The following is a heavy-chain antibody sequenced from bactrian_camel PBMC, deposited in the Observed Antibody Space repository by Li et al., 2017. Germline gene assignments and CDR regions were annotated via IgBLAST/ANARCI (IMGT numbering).Heavy chain of an antibody. J-gene: IGHJ4*01. V-gene: IGHV3S53*01. Sequence: AWLRQAPGTERERIATLCDDGTTSYADSVKGRFTISQDHATISQDNAKNTVYLQMNDLKPEDTAMYSCAADPFPRGFQAGGSCQKFGKYNYWGQGTQVTVS. CDR2: LCDDGTT. D-gene: IGHD2*01. CDR3: AADPFPRGFQAGGSCQKFGKYNY.